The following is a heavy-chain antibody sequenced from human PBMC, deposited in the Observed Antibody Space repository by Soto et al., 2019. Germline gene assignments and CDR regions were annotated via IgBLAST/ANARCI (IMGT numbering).Heavy chain of an antibody. CDR2: ISSSSSTI. Sequence: EVQLVESGGGLVQPGGPLRLSCAASGFTFSSYSMNWVRQAPGKGLEWVSYISSSSSTIYYAGSVKGRFTISRDSAKNSLYLQMNSLRDEDTAVYYCARDPVVAARPKGYYYGMDVWGQGTTVTVSS. CDR1: GFTFSSYS. CDR3: ARDPVVAARPKGYYYGMDV. J-gene: IGHJ6*02. V-gene: IGHV3-48*02. D-gene: IGHD6-6*01.